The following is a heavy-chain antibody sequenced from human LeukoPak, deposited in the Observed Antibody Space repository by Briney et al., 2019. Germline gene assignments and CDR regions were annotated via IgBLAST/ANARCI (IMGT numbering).Heavy chain of an antibody. CDR3: ARGYRRSITLPYFFDY. V-gene: IGHV4-39*01. CDR1: GGSISSSSYY. CDR2: IYYSGST. J-gene: IGHJ4*02. D-gene: IGHD2-2*01. Sequence: PSETLSLTCTVSGGSISSSSYYWGWIRQPPGKGLEWIGSIYYSGSTYYNPSLKSRVTISVDTSKNQFSLKLSSVTAADTAVYYCARGYRRSITLPYFFDYWGQGTLVTVSS.